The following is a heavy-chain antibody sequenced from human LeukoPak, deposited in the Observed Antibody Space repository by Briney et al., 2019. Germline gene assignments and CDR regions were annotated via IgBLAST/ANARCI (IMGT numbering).Heavy chain of an antibody. CDR2: INTNTGNP. J-gene: IGHJ6*03. Sequence: AAVKVSCKASGYIFSVYALIWVRQAPGQGLEWMGWINTNTGNPTYAQGFTGRFVFSLDTSVSTAYLQISSLKAEDTAVYYCARDQSSSWSHYYYMDVWGKGTTVTVSS. CDR1: GYIFSVYA. D-gene: IGHD6-13*01. CDR3: ARDQSSSWSHYYYMDV. V-gene: IGHV7-4-1*02.